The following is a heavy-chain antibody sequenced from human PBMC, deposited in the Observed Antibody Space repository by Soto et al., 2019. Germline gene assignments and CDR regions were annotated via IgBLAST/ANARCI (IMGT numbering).Heavy chain of an antibody. CDR2: IYSGGST. Sequence: SLSCAASGFTVSSNYMSWVRQAPGKGLEWVSVIYSGGSTYYADSVKGRFTISRDNSNNTVYLQMHSLRADDTAVYYCAKNGCGGDCYSSVAGNWFDP. V-gene: IGHV3-53*01. CDR1: GFTVSSNY. J-gene: IGHJ5*02. D-gene: IGHD2-21*02. CDR3: AKNGCGGDCYSSVAGNWFDP.